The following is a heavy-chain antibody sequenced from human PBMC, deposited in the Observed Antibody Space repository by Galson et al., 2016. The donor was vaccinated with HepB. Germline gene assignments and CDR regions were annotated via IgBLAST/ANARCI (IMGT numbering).Heavy chain of an antibody. CDR1: GFIFRSYG. CDR3: ARGVTIFGVVTNPSDV. V-gene: IGHV3-33*01. CDR2: IRYDGSNK. J-gene: IGHJ6*01. Sequence: SLRLSCAASGFIFRSYGMHWVRQAPGKGLEWVAVIRYDGSNKSYADSVKGRFTISRDNSKNTLYLQMDSLRAEDTAVYYCARGVTIFGVVTNPSDVWGQGTTVTVSS. D-gene: IGHD3-3*01.